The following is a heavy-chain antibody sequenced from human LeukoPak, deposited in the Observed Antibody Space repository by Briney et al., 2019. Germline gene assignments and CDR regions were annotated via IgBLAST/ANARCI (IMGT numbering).Heavy chain of an antibody. J-gene: IGHJ4*02. Sequence: GASVKVSCKASGYTFTGYYLHWVRQAPGQGLEWTGWINPNSGGTNCAQEFQGRVTITRDTSISTAYMELSGLRSDDTAVYYCARERAAYKAIDYWGQGTLVTVSS. V-gene: IGHV1-2*02. D-gene: IGHD5-24*01. CDR1: GYTFTGYY. CDR3: ARERAAYKAIDY. CDR2: INPNSGGT.